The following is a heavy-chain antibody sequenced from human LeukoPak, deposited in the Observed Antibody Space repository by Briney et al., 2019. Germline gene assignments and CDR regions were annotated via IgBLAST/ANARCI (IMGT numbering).Heavy chain of an antibody. CDR2: IYYSGST. J-gene: IGHJ6*03. Sequence: PSETLSLTCTVSGGSISSYYWSWIRQPPGKGLEWIGYIYYSGSTNYNPSLKSRVTISVDTSKNQFSLKLSSVTAADTAVYYCARHGRYYYYYYVDVWGKGTTVTISS. CDR3: ARHGRYYYYYYVDV. V-gene: IGHV4-59*08. CDR1: GGSISSYY.